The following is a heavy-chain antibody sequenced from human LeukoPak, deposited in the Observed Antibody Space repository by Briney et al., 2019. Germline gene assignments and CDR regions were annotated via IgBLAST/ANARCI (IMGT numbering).Heavy chain of an antibody. CDR3: ARESGGYHTFFDY. V-gene: IGHV3-23*01. CDR1: GFTFSTYA. Sequence: PGGSLRLSCVVSGFTFSTYAMNWVRQAPGKGLEWVSTISGSGGSTYYADSVKGRFTISRDNYKNTLYLQMNSLRAEDTAVYYCARESGGYHTFFDYWGQGTLVTVSS. D-gene: IGHD3-3*01. J-gene: IGHJ4*02. CDR2: ISGSGGST.